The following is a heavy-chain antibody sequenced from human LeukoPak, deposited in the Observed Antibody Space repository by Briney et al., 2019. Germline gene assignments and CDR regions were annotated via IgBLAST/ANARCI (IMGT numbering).Heavy chain of an antibody. CDR2: INQDGSER. CDR1: GFIFSNSW. D-gene: IGHD6-13*01. V-gene: IGHV3-7*01. J-gene: IGHJ4*02. Sequence: GGSLRLSCAASGFIFSNSWINWVRQAPGKGLEWVAIINQDGSERYYVDSVKGRFAISRDNVKNSVYLQMNSLRAEDTAVYYYARASRGSPNNDYWGQGTLVTVSS. CDR3: ARASRGSPNNDY.